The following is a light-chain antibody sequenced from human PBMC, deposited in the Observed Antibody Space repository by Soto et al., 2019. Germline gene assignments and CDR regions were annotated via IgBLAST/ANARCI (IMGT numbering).Light chain of an antibody. CDR3: MQALQSPRT. Sequence: EIVMTQSPISLPVTPGEPASISRWSSRGLLHSTGKNYLDWFLQKPGQSPKLLIYLGSNRASGVPDRFSGSGSGTNFTLRISRVEAEDVGVYYCMQALQSPRTFGRGTKVDIK. CDR1: RGLLHSTGKNY. J-gene: IGKJ1*01. V-gene: IGKV2-28*01. CDR2: LGS.